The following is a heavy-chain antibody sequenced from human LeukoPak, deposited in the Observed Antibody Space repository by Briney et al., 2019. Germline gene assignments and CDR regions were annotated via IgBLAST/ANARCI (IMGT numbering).Heavy chain of an antibody. J-gene: IGHJ3*02. CDR2: ISYDGSNK. V-gene: IGHV3-30-3*01. CDR3: ATQIEDDAFDI. Sequence: PGGSLRLSCAASGFTFSSYAMDWVRQAPGKGLEGVAVISYDGSNKYYADSVKGRFTVSRDNSKNTLYLQINSLRAEGTAVYYCATQIEDDAFDIWGQGTMVTVSS. CDR1: GFTFSSYA.